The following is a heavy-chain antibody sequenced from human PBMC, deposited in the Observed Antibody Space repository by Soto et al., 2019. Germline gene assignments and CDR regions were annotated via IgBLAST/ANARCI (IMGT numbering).Heavy chain of an antibody. D-gene: IGHD5-18*01. CDR1: GFTFSNYW. V-gene: IGHV3-74*01. CDR3: ARGSPHGYSFGYMDH. J-gene: IGHJ4*02. Sequence: PGGSLRLSCEASGFTFSNYWMHWVRKDPEKGLVWVSRINNDGSNTRYADSVQGRVTISRDNAKNTMYLQMNSLRPEDTGVYYCARGSPHGYSFGYMDHWGQGTLVTVSS. CDR2: INNDGSNT.